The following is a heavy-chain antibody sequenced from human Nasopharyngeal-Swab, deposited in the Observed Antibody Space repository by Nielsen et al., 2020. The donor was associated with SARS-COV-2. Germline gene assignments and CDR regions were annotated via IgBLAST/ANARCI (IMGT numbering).Heavy chain of an antibody. V-gene: IGHV1-2*06. D-gene: IGHD3-22*01. CDR3: ARYYYDSSGYTYYFDY. Sequence: ASVKVSCKASGYTFTGYYMHWVRQAPGQGLEWMGRINPNSGGTNYAQKFQGRVTMTRDTSISTAYTELSRLRPDDTAVYYCARYYYDSSGYTYYFDYWGQGTLVTVSS. J-gene: IGHJ4*02. CDR1: GYTFTGYY. CDR2: INPNSGGT.